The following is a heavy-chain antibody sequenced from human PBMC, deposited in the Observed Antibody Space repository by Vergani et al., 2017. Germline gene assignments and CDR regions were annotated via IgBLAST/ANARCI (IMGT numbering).Heavy chain of an antibody. Sequence: QVQLQESGPGLVKPSQTLSLTCTVSGGSISSGSYYWSWIRQPAGKGLEWIGRIYTSGSTNYNPSLKSRVTISVDTSKNQFSLKLSSVTAADTAVYYCARDPSRPREVAGTLWGQGTLVTVSA. CDR2: IYTSGST. CDR1: GGSISSGSYY. D-gene: IGHD6-19*01. J-gene: IGHJ4*02. V-gene: IGHV4-61*02. CDR3: ARDPSRPREVAGTL.